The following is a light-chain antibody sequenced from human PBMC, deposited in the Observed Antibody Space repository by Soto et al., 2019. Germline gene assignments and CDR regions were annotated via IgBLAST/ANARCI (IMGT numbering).Light chain of an antibody. J-gene: IGKJ5*01. V-gene: IGKV3-20*01. CDR3: QQYGSSPPIT. Sequence: EIVLTQSPGTLSLSPGERATLSCRAIQTITSNYLAWYQQKPGQSPRLLIYGASYRATGIPDRFSGSGSGADFTLTINRLEPEDFAVYYCQQYGSSPPITFGQGTRLEIK. CDR2: GAS. CDR1: QTITSNY.